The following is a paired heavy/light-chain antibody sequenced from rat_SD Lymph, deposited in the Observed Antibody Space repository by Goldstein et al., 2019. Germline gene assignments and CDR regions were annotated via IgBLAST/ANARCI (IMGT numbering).Heavy chain of an antibody. V-gene: IGHV2-65*01. CDR3: ARERFISTFSRYLDY. CDR2: IRSGGST. Sequence: QVQLKETGPGLVQPTQTLSITCTVSGFSLTSYYMQWVRQTPGKGLEWMGFIRSGGSTEYNSEFKSRLSISRDTSKNQVFLKMNSLKTEDTGVYYCARERFISTFSRYLDYWGQGVMVTVSS. CDR1: GFSLTSYY. J-gene: IGHJ2*01. D-gene: IGHD2-1*01.
Light chain of an antibody. Sequence: EIVLTQSPTTMAASPGEKVTITCHASSSVSYMHWYQQKPGASPKPWIYATSTLASGVPDRFSGSGSGTSYSLTINNVEAEDAATYYCQQWNYPWTFGGGTKLELK. CDR1: SSVSY. J-gene: IGKJ1*01. V-gene: IGKV4S9*01. CDR3: QQWNYPWT. CDR2: ATS.